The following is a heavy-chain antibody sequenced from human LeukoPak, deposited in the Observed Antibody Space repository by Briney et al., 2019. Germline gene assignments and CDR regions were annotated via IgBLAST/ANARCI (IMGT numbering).Heavy chain of an antibody. V-gene: IGHV1-18*01. CDR2: ISVYNGNT. CDR3: ARSNPGLGSVEDY. Sequence: ASVKVSCKASDYTFTSYDVSWVRQAPGQGLEWMGWISVYNGNTNYAQKLQGRVTMTTDTSTSTAYMELRSLRSDDTAVYYCARSNPGLGSVEDYWGQGTLVTVSS. D-gene: IGHD2-15*01. J-gene: IGHJ4*02. CDR1: DYTFTSYD.